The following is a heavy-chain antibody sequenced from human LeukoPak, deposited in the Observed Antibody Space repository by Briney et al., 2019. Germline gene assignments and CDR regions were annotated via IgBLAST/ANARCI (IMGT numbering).Heavy chain of an antibody. CDR3: ARHGSTYALRN. V-gene: IGHV4-59*08. J-gene: IGHJ4*02. CDR1: GGSINSYY. Sequence: SETLSLTCTVSGGSINSYYWSWIRQTPGKGLEWIGYIYYSGSTNYNPSLKSRVTISVDTSKNQFSLKLSSVTAADTAVYYCARHGSTYALRNWGQGTLVTVYS. CDR2: IYYSGST. D-gene: IGHD2-2*01.